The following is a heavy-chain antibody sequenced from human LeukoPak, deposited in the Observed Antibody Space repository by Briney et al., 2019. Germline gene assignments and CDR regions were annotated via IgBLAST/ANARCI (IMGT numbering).Heavy chain of an antibody. CDR3: ARLRLAAAGTESVDY. V-gene: IGHV1-69*13. CDR1: GGTFSSYA. Sequence: ASVKVSCKASGGTFSSYAISWVRQAPGQGLEWMGGIIPIFGTANYAQKFQGRVTITADESTSTAYMELSSLRSEDTAVYYCARLRLAAAGTESVDYWGQGTLVTVSS. D-gene: IGHD6-13*01. CDR2: IIPIFGTA. J-gene: IGHJ4*02.